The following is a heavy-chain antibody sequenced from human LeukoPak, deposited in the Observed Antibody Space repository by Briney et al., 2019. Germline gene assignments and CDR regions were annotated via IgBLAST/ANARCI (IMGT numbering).Heavy chain of an antibody. D-gene: IGHD3-3*01. J-gene: IGHJ5*02. Sequence: ASVKVSCKASGGTFSSYAISWVRQAPGQGLEWMGGIIPIFGTANYAQKFQGRVTITTDESTSTAYMELSSLRSDDTAVYYCARGATIFGVVPAPYNWFDPWGQGTLVTVSS. V-gene: IGHV1-69*05. CDR2: IIPIFGTA. CDR3: ARGATIFGVVPAPYNWFDP. CDR1: GGTFSSYA.